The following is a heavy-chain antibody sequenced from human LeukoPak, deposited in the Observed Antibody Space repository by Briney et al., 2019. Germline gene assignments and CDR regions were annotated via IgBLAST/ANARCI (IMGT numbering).Heavy chain of an antibody. CDR1: GVSINTYS. CDR3: ARPATSTPRNYYTSSMAV. V-gene: IGHV4-59*12. CDR2: MSYTGST. D-gene: IGHD2-2*01. Sequence: PSETLSLTCTVSGVSINTYSWSWVRQPPGKGLEWIGYMSYTGSTSYNPSLRSRVTISVDKSKNQFSLKLSSVTAADTAVYYCARPATSTPRNYYTSSMAVWGKGPTVTVSS. J-gene: IGHJ6*03.